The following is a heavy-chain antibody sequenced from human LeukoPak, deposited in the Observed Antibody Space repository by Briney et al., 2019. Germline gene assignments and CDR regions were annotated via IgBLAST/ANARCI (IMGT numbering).Heavy chain of an antibody. J-gene: IGHJ4*02. CDR1: GGSFSGYY. D-gene: IGHD2-2*02. CDR2: VNHSGST. CDR3: ARGPHTLDY. V-gene: IGHV4-34*01. Sequence: SETLSLTCAVSGGSFSGYYWSWVRQPPGKGLEWIGEVNHSGSTSYNPSLKSRVTISVDTSKNQFSLKLTSVTAADTAVYYCARGPHTLDYWGQGTLVTVSS.